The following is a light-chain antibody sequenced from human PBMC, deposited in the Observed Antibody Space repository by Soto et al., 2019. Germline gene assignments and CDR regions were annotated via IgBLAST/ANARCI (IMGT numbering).Light chain of an antibody. CDR2: AAS. CDR1: QSISSW. Sequence: DIQMTQYPSTLPASVGDRVTITCLASQSISSWLAWYQQKPGKVPKLLIYAASTLQSGVPSRFSGSGSGTDFTLTISSLQPEDVATYYCQKYNSAPTWTFGQGTKVDIK. J-gene: IGKJ1*01. V-gene: IGKV1-27*01. CDR3: QKYNSAPTWT.